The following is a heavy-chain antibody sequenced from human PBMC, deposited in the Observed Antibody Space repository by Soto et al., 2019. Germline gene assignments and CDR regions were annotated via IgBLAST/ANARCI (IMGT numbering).Heavy chain of an antibody. J-gene: IGHJ3*02. D-gene: IGHD3-22*01. CDR3: SRPSYYYDSSGFEPGAFDI. CDR2: IRSKNYGRTT. Sequence: GGSLRLSCTGSGFTFGNNAMTWFRQAPGKGLEWVGFIRSKNYGRTTEYAASVQGRFTISRDDSKGIAYLEMNSLTTDDTAVYYCSRPSYYYDSSGFEPGAFDIWGQGXMVTV. V-gene: IGHV3-49*03. CDR1: GFTFGNNA.